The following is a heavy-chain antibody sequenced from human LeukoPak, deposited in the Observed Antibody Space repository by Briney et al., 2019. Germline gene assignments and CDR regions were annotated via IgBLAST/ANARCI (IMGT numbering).Heavy chain of an antibody. CDR3: ARDCRYCSGGSCYFDYFFDY. V-gene: IGHV3-30*04. CDR2: ISYDGSIN. CDR1: GFTFNSYA. Sequence: PGRSLRLSCAASGFTFNSYAVHWVRQAPGKGLEWVAVISYDGSINFYSASVKGRFTISRDNSKNTLYLQMNSLRADDTALYFCARDCRYCSGGSCYFDYFFDYWGQGTLVTVSS. J-gene: IGHJ4*02. D-gene: IGHD2-15*01.